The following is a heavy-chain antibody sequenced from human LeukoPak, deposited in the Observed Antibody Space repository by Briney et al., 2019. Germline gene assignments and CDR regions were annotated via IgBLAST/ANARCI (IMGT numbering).Heavy chain of an antibody. Sequence: GGSLRLSCAASGFTFSSYSMNWVRQAPGKGLEWVSYISSSGSTIYYADSVKGRFSISRDNAKNSLYLQMNSLRAEDTAVYYCARGYSRYYYYMDVWGKGTTVTVSS. CDR1: GFTFSSYS. D-gene: IGHD2-2*02. V-gene: IGHV3-48*01. CDR2: ISSSGSTI. J-gene: IGHJ6*03. CDR3: ARGYSRYYYYMDV.